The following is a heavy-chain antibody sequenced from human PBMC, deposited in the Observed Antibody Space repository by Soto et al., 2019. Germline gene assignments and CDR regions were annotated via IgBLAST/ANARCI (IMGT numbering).Heavy chain of an antibody. D-gene: IGHD1-1*01. CDR3: ARTTGTSWGYYYYYMDV. J-gene: IGHJ6*03. CDR1: GGSISSYY. CDR2: IYYSGST. Sequence: SETLSLTCTVSGGSISSYYWSWIRQPPGKGLEWIGYIYYSGSTNYNPSLKSRVTISVDTSKNQFSLKLSSVTAADTAVYYCARTTGTSWGYYYYYMDVWGKGTTVTVS. V-gene: IGHV4-59*08.